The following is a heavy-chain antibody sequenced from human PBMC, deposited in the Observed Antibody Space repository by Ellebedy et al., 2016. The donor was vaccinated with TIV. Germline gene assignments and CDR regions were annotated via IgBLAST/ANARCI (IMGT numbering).Heavy chain of an antibody. CDR3: ARWYGSGTYYLDP. CDR2: IRNDGNNE. D-gene: IGHD3-10*01. V-gene: IGHV3-33*01. CDR1: GFTFSSYG. J-gene: IGHJ5*01. Sequence: PGGSLRLSCAASGFTFSSYGMHWVRQAPGKGLEWVAAIRNDGNNEYYADSVKGRFTISKENSKNTLYLQMNSLRAEDTALYYCARWYGSGTYYLDPWGQGTLVTVSS.